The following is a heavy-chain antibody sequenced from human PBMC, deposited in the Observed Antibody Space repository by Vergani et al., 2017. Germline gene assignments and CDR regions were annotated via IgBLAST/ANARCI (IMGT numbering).Heavy chain of an antibody. Sequence: EVELVQSGPEMRKPGESLKISCKGSEYSFGNYGIGWVRQMPGKGLEWMGIIYPADSDTRYSSSFQGQVTLSADKSISTAFLQWDSLKASDTALYYCARHTTYTDSWGQGTLVTVSS. CDR2: IYPADSDT. CDR1: EYSFGNYG. CDR3: ARHTTYTDS. J-gene: IGHJ4*02. D-gene: IGHD1-1*01. V-gene: IGHV5-51*01.